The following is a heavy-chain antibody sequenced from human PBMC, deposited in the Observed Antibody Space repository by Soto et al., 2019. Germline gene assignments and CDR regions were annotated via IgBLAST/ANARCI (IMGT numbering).Heavy chain of an antibody. D-gene: IGHD4-17*01. V-gene: IGHV3-23*01. Sequence: PGGSLRLSCAASGFTFSSYAMSWVRQAPGKGLEWVSAISGSGGSTYYADSVKGRFTISRDNSKNTLYLQMNSLRAEDTAVYYCAKYPTMTTVTKRYFDYWGQGTLVTVSS. CDR2: ISGSGGST. CDR3: AKYPTMTTVTKRYFDY. J-gene: IGHJ4*02. CDR1: GFTFSSYA.